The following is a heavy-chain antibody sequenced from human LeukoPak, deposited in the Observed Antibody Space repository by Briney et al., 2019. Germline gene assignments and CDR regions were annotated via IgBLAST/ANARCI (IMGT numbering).Heavy chain of an antibody. Sequence: ASVKVSCKASGYTFTSYGISWVRQAPGQGLEWMGWISAYNGNTNNPPKLQGRATMTTDTSTSTAYMELRSLRSDDTAVYYCARDQLRPYYDILTGYFSDTADYGMDVWGQGTTVTVSS. D-gene: IGHD3-9*01. CDR2: ISAYNGNT. CDR1: GYTFTSYG. J-gene: IGHJ6*01. CDR3: ARDQLRPYYDILTGYFSDTADYGMDV. V-gene: IGHV1-18*01.